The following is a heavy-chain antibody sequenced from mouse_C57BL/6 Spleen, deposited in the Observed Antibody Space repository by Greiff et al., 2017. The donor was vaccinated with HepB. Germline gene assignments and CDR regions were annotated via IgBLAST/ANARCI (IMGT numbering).Heavy chain of an antibody. J-gene: IGHJ2*01. CDR3: TTPNSN. V-gene: IGHV14-4*01. D-gene: IGHD2-5*01. CDR2: IDPENGDT. Sequence: EVMLVESGAELVRPGASVKLSCTASGFNIKDDYMHWVKQRPEQGLEWIGWIDPENGDTEYASKFQGKATITADTSSNTAYLQLSSLTSEDTAVYYCTTPNSNWGQGTTLTDSS. CDR1: GFNIKDDY.